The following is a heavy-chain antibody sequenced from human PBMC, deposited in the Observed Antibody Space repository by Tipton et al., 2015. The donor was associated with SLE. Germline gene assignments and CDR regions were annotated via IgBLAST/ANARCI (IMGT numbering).Heavy chain of an antibody. D-gene: IGHD2-8*01. J-gene: IGHJ3*02. CDR2: ISGSGGST. CDR1: GFTFSSYA. CDR3: ARGKCSNGVCYTHDAFDI. V-gene: IGHV3-23*01. Sequence: SLRLSCAASGFTFSSYAMSWVRQAPGKGLEWVSAISGSGGSTYYADSVKGRFTISRDNSKNTLSVQMNSLRAEDTAVYYCARGKCSNGVCYTHDAFDIWGQGTMVTVSS.